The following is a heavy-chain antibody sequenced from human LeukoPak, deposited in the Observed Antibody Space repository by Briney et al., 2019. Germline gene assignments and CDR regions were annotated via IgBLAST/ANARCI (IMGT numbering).Heavy chain of an antibody. CDR1: GGSISSYY. J-gene: IGHJ4*02. CDR3: ARGGVGYCSSTSCYPFDY. D-gene: IGHD2-2*01. CDR2: IYYSGST. Sequence: SETLSLTCTVSGGSISSYYRSWIRQPPGKGLEWIGYIYYSGSTNYNPSLKSRVTISVDTSKNQFSLKLSSVTAADTAVYYCARGGVGYCSSTSCYPFDYWGQGTLVTVSS. V-gene: IGHV4-59*01.